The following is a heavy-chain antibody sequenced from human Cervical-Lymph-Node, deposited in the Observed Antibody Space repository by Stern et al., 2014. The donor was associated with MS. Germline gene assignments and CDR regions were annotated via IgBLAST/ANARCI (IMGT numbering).Heavy chain of an antibody. J-gene: IGHJ4*02. Sequence: GQLVEFGAEVKKPGASVKVSCKASGYTFTGYYMHWVRQAPGQGLEWMGWINPNIGGTNDAQKFQGRVTMTRDTSISTAYMELSSLRPDDTAVYYCARGTVATISGYWGQGTLVTVPS. CDR1: GYTFTGYY. D-gene: IGHD5-12*01. V-gene: IGHV1-2*02. CDR3: ARGTVATISGY. CDR2: INPNIGGT.